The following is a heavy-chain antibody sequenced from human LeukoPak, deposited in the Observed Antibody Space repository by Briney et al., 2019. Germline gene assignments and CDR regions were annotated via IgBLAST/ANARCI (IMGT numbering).Heavy chain of an antibody. CDR2: ISSGSSTI. J-gene: IGHJ3*02. CDR1: GFTFRSYS. Sequence: GGSLRLSCAASGFTFRSYSMNWVRQAPGKGLEWVSYISSGSSTIYYADSVKGRFTISRDNAKNSLYLQMNSLRAEDTAIYYCARATWGLPRGDAFDIWGQGTMVTVSS. D-gene: IGHD1-26*01. CDR3: ARATWGLPRGDAFDI. V-gene: IGHV3-48*01.